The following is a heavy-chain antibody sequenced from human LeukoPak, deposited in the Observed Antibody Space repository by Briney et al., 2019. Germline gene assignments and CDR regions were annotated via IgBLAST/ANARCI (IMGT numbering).Heavy chain of an antibody. D-gene: IGHD6-13*01. J-gene: IGHJ4*02. Sequence: GGSLRLSCAASGFTFSSYAMSWVRQAPGKGLEWVSVIYSGGSTYYADSVKGRFTISRDNSKNSLYLQMNSLRAEDTAVYYCARGGASSFGYWGQGTLVTVSS. CDR1: GFTFSSYA. CDR3: ARGGASSFGY. V-gene: IGHV3-23*03. CDR2: IYSGGST.